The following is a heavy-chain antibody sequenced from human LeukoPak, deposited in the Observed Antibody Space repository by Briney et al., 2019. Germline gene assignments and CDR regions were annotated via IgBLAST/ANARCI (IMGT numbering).Heavy chain of an antibody. J-gene: IGHJ1*01. Sequence: PGGSLRLSCAASGFTVSSNYMSWVRQAPGKGLEWVSVIYSGGSTYYADSVKGRFTISRDNAKNSLYPQINNLRAEDTAVYYCASTFPYCSDDDCALGGQGTLVTVSS. CDR2: IYSGGST. D-gene: IGHD2-15*01. V-gene: IGHV3-53*01. CDR1: GFTVSSNY. CDR3: ASTFPYCSDDDCAL.